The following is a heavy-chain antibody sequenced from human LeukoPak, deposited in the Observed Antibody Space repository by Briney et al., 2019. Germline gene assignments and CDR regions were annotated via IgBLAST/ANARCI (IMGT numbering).Heavy chain of an antibody. CDR2: IIPIFGTA. D-gene: IGHD4-23*01. CDR3: ARHYGGNPYFDY. CDR1: GGTFSSYA. Sequence: ASVTVSCKASGGTFSSYAISWVRQAPGQGLEWMGGIIPIFGTANYAQKFQGRVTITTDESTSTAYMELSSLRSEDTAVYYCARHYGGNPYFDYWGQGTLVTVSS. V-gene: IGHV1-69*05. J-gene: IGHJ4*02.